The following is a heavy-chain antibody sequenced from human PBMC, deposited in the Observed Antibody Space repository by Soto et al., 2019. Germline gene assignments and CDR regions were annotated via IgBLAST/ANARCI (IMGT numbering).Heavy chain of an antibody. CDR3: VKQAMRDRRAFDY. CDR1: GFTFSNYA. Sequence: EVQLLESGGGLVQPGESLRLSCAVSGFTFSNYAMSWVRQVPGKGLEWVSTISGSGGSTYYADSVKGRFTISRDNSKNTLYLQMKGLRAVDTAVYYCVKQAMRDRRAFDYWGQGTLVAVAS. J-gene: IGHJ4*02. CDR2: ISGSGGST. V-gene: IGHV3-23*01.